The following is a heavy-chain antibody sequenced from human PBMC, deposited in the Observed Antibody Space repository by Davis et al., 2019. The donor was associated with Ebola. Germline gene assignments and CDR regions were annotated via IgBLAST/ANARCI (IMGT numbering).Heavy chain of an antibody. Sequence: PSETLSLTCTVSGGSISSYYWSWIRQPPGKGLEWIGYIYYSGSTNYNPSLKSRVTISVDTSKNQFSLKLSSVTAADTAVYYCARDRVFWGPDYYYYGMDVWGQGTMVTVSS. CDR3: ARDRVFWGPDYYYYGMDV. V-gene: IGHV4-59*01. CDR2: IYYSGST. CDR1: GGSISSYY. J-gene: IGHJ6*02. D-gene: IGHD3-16*01.